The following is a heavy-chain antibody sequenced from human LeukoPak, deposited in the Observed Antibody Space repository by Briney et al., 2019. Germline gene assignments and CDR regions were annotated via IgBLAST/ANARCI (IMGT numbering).Heavy chain of an antibody. J-gene: IGHJ4*02. CDR2: VSAGGTT. V-gene: IGHV4-4*07. CDR1: GDSISPYY. CDR3: ARDRDYGDFHFDY. Sequence: SETLSLTCTVSGDSISPYYWSWIRQSAEKGLQWIGRVSAGGTTDYNPSLKSRVTMSVDTSKTQFSLKMTSVTAADTAVYYCARDRDYGDFHFDYWGQGTLVTVSS. D-gene: IGHD4-17*01.